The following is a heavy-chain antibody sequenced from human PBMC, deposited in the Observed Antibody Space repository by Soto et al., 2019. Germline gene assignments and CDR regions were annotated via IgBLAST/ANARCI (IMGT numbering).Heavy chain of an antibody. Sequence: GGSLRLSCAASGFSFSSYGMHWVRQAPGKGLEWVAVIWYDGSNKYYADSVKGRFTISRDNSKNTLYLQMNSLRAEDTAVYYCARDWASYDSSEGPHLDYWGQGTLVPV. D-gene: IGHD3-22*01. CDR3: ARDWASYDSSEGPHLDY. CDR1: GFSFSSYG. CDR2: IWYDGSNK. J-gene: IGHJ4*02. V-gene: IGHV3-33*01.